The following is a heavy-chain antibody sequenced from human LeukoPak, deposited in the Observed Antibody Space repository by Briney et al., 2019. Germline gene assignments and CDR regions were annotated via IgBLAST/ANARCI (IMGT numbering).Heavy chain of an antibody. CDR2: INHSGST. J-gene: IGHJ4*02. D-gene: IGHD2-21*02. Sequence: SETLSPTCAVYGGSFIPYYWSWIRQPPGKGLEWIGEINHSGSTNYNPSLKSRVTISVDTSKNQFSLKLSSVTAADTAVYYCARGGFYCGGDCYVDYWGQGTLVTVSS. CDR1: GGSFIPYY. CDR3: ARGGFYCGGDCYVDY. V-gene: IGHV4-34*01.